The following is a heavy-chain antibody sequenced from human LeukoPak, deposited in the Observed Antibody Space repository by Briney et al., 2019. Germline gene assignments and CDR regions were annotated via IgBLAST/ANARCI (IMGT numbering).Heavy chain of an antibody. V-gene: IGHV3-15*01. D-gene: IGHD3-9*01. CDR1: GFTFSNAW. Sequence: GGSLRLSCAASGFTFSNAWMSWVRQAPGKGLEWVGRIKRKTDGGTTDYAAPVKGRFTISRDDSKNTLYLQMNSLKTEDTAVYYCTTVLDDILTGYCDYWGQGTLVTVSS. J-gene: IGHJ4*02. CDR2: IKRKTDGGTT. CDR3: TTVLDDILTGYCDY.